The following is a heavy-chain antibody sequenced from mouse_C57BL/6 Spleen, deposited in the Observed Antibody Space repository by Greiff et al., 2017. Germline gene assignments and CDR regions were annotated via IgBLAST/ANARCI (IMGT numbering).Heavy chain of an antibody. J-gene: IGHJ1*03. CDR2: IYPGSGST. V-gene: IGHV1-55*01. CDR1: GYTFTSYW. Sequence: QVQLQQPGAELVKPGASVKMSCKASGYTFTSYWITWVKQRPGQGLEWIGDIYPGSGSTNYNEQFKSKATLTVDTSTSTAYMQRSSLTSEDSAVYYCASSMNWDDWYFDVWGTGTTVTVS. D-gene: IGHD4-1*01. CDR3: ASSMNWDDWYFDV.